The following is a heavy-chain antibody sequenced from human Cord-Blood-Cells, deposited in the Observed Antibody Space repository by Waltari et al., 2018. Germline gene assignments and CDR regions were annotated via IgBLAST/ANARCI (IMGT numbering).Heavy chain of an antibody. D-gene: IGHD6-19*01. CDR3: ASRIAVDY. J-gene: IGHJ4*02. V-gene: IGHV3-43*02. CDR2: ISGDGGST. Sequence: EVQLVESGGGVVQPGGSLRLSCAASGFTFDDYAMHWVRQAPGKGLEWVSLISGDGGSTYYADSVNGRFTISRDNSKNSLYLQMNSLRTEDTALYYCASRIAVDYWGQGTLVTVSS. CDR1: GFTFDDYA.